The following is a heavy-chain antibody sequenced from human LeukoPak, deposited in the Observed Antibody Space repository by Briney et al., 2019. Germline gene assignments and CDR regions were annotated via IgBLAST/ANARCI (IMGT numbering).Heavy chain of an antibody. CDR1: GFTFSSYW. CDR2: IKQDGSEK. CDR3: ARDKVSGATFLDY. Sequence: GGSLRLSCEASGFTFSSYWMSWVRQAPGKGLEWVANIKQDGSEKNYVDSVKGRFTISRDNAKNSLFLQMTSLRVEDTAVYYCARDKVSGATFLDYWGQGTLVTVSS. J-gene: IGHJ4*02. D-gene: IGHD1-26*01. V-gene: IGHV3-7*01.